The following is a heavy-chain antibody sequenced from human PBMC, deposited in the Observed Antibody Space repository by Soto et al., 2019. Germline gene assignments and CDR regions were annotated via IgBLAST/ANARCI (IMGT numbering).Heavy chain of an antibody. D-gene: IGHD6-6*01. CDR2: ISYDGSNK. Sequence: PGGSLRLSCAASGFTFSSYAMHWVRQAPGKGLEWVAVISYDGSNKYYADSVEGRFTISRDNSKNTLYLQMNSLRAEDTAVYYCARDSAAARRFPWFDPWGQGTLVTVSS. V-gene: IGHV3-30-3*01. J-gene: IGHJ5*02. CDR1: GFTFSSYA. CDR3: ARDSAAARRFPWFDP.